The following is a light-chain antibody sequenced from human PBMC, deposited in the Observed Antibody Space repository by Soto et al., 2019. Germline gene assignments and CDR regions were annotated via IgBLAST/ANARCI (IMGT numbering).Light chain of an antibody. CDR3: LQSYRTPLT. Sequence: DIQMTQSPSSLSASVGDRVTITCRASQSINNYLSWYQQKPGKAPNLLIFGASTLQSGVPSRFSDSGSGTDFTLTISSLQPEDFATYYCLQSYRTPLTFGGGTKVEIK. J-gene: IGKJ4*01. V-gene: IGKV1-39*01. CDR1: QSINNY. CDR2: GAS.